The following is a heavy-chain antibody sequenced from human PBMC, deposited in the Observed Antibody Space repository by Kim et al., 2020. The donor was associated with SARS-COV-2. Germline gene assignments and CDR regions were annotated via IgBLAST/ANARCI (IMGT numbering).Heavy chain of an antibody. CDR3: ARDSSSWYVPRYYYYYGMDV. D-gene: IGHD6-13*01. Sequence: GGSLRLSCAASGFTFSSYSMNWVRQAPGKGLEWVSYISSSSSTIYYADSVKGRFTISRDNAKNSLYLQMNSLRAEDTAVYYCARDSSSWYVPRYYYYYGMDVWGQGTTVTVSS. CDR2: ISSSSSTI. J-gene: IGHJ6*02. V-gene: IGHV3-48*04. CDR1: GFTFSSYS.